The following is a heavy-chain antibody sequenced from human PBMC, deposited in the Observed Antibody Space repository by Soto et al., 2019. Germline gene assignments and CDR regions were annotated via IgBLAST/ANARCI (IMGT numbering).Heavy chain of an antibody. D-gene: IGHD2-8*01. J-gene: IGHJ4*02. Sequence: SETLSLTCTVSGDSIRSRASMSGRSFYWGWMRQPPGKGLEWIASISYSDGSFYNSSLKSRFTISVDTSKNQFSLSLRSVTAADTAVYYCASHRTFWPFDYWGQGTVVT. V-gene: IGHV4-39*01. CDR3: ASHRTFWPFDY. CDR1: GDSIRSRASMSGRSFY. CDR2: ISYSDGS.